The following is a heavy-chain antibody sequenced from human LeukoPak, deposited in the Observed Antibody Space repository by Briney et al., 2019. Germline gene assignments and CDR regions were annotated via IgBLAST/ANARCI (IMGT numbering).Heavy chain of an antibody. V-gene: IGHV4-39*07. J-gene: IGHJ4*02. CDR3: ASLQRGYSGYAYFDY. CDR1: GGSLSSSSYY. D-gene: IGHD5-12*01. CDR2: VYYSGNT. Sequence: SETLSLTCTVSGGSLSSSSYYWGWIRQPPGKGLEWIGTVYYSGNTYYSPSLKSRVTISVDTSKNQFSLKLSSVTAADTAVYYCASLQRGYSGYAYFDYWGQGTLVTVSS.